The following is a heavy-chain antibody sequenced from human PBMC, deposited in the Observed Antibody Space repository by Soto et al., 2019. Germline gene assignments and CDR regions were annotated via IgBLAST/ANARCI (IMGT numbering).Heavy chain of an antibody. D-gene: IGHD6-13*01. CDR2: INAANGDT. Sequence: GASVKVSCKASGYTFTSYGIHWVRQAHGQRLEWMGWINAANGDTKYSPKFQGRVTITRDTSASTAYMELSSLRSEDTAVYYCVRRHVSATGIDLFDPWGQGTLVTVSS. J-gene: IGHJ5*02. CDR3: VRRHVSATGIDLFDP. V-gene: IGHV1-3*01. CDR1: GYTFTSYG.